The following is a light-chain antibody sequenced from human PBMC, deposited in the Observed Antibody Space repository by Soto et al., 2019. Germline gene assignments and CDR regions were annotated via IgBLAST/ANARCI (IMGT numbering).Light chain of an antibody. CDR2: GNS. CDR1: SSNIGAGYD. J-gene: IGLJ3*02. V-gene: IGLV1-40*01. CDR3: QSYDSSLSGWV. Sequence: QSVLTQPPSVSGAPGQRVTISCTGSSSNIGAGYDVHWYQQLPGTAPKLLIYGNSNRPSGVPDRFSGSKSGTSASLSITGLQAEDGADYYCQSYDSSLSGWVFGRGTKLTVL.